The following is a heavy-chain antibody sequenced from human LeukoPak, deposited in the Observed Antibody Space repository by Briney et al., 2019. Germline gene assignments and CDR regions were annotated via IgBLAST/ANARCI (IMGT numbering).Heavy chain of an antibody. Sequence: GGSLRLSCAASAFTFSSYWMHWVRQAREKGLVWVSRIKSDGSITTYADSVKGRFTISRDNAKNTLYLQMNSLRAEVTALYYCEGGRGASYYDYWGQGTLVTVSS. J-gene: IGHJ4*02. CDR1: AFTFSSYW. D-gene: IGHD3-10*01. V-gene: IGHV3-74*01. CDR2: IKSDGSIT. CDR3: EGGRGASYYDY.